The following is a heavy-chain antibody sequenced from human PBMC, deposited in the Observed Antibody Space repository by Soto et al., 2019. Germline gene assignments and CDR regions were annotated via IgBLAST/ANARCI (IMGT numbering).Heavy chain of an antibody. CDR3: ARLVSEATVTTNYYYGMDV. V-gene: IGHV1-69*12. CDR2: IIPIFGTA. D-gene: IGHD4-17*01. CDR1: GGTFSSYA. J-gene: IGHJ6*02. Sequence: QVQLVQSGAEVKKPGSSVKVSCKASGGTFSSYAISWVRQAPGQGLEWMGGIIPIFGTANYAQKFQGRVTITADESTSTAYMELSSLRSEDTAVYYCARLVSEATVTTNYYYGMDVWGQRTTVTVSS.